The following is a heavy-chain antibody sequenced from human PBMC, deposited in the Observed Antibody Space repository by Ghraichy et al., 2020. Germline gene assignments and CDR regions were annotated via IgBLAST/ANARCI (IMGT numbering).Heavy chain of an antibody. CDR1: GDSFSNFA. CDR2: FIPIIGTL. V-gene: IGHV1-69*13. J-gene: IGHJ4*02. CDR3: ATLYGIGWHFDH. Sequence: SVKVSCKASGDSFSNFAISWVRQAPGQGLEWMAGFIPIIGTLSYARRFQDRVTITADESTSTAYMELSSLSSEDTAVYFCATLYGIGWHFDHWGQGTLVTVSS. D-gene: IGHD6-19*01.